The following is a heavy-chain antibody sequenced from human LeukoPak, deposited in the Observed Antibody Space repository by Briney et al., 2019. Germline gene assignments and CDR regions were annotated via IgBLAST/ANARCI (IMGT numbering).Heavy chain of an antibody. J-gene: IGHJ4*02. CDR1: GGSFSGYY. CDR2: INHSGST. Sequence: SETLSLTCAVYGGSFSGYYWSWIRQPPGKGLEWIGEINHSGSTNYNPSLKSRVTISVDTSKNQFSLKLSSVTAADTAVYYCARRYGSGRDYRGQGTLVTVSS. CDR3: ARRYGSGRDY. D-gene: IGHD3-10*01. V-gene: IGHV4-34*01.